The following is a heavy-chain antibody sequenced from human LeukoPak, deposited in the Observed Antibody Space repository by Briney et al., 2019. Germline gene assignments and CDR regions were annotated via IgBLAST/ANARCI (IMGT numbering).Heavy chain of an antibody. V-gene: IGHV3-30-3*01. CDR1: GFTFSSYA. CDR2: ISYDGSNK. J-gene: IGHJ4*02. D-gene: IGHD3-22*01. CDR3: AKDGDSSGYYYFDY. Sequence: GRSLRLSCAASGFTFSSYAMHWVRQAPGKGLEWVAVISYDGSNKYYADSVKGRFTISRDNSKNSLYLQMNSLRAEDTALYYCAKDGDSSGYYYFDYWGQGTLVTVSS.